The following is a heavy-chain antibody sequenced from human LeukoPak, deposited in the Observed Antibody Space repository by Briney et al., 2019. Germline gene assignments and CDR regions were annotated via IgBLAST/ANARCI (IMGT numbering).Heavy chain of an antibody. CDR3: ARLSLWGQWLGHFDH. V-gene: IGHV4-39*01. CDR1: GGSISSSSYY. CDR2: IYYSGST. J-gene: IGHJ4*02. D-gene: IGHD6-19*01. Sequence: SETLSLTCTVSGGSISSSSYYWGWIRQPPGKGLEWIGSIYYSGSTYYNPSLKSRVTISVDTSKNQFSLKLSSVTAADTAVYYCARLSLWGQWLGHFDHWGQGTLVTVSS.